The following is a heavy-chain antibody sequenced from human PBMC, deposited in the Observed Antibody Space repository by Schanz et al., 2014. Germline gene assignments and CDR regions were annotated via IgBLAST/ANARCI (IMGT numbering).Heavy chain of an antibody. CDR3: ASPYGCSGYGTYFDF. V-gene: IGHV3-30-3*01. J-gene: IGHJ4*02. D-gene: IGHD5-12*01. Sequence: QVQLLQFGGGVVQPGRSLRLSCAASGFTFSSYAMHWVRQAPGKGLEWVALISNDGNIKYYADSVEGRFTISRDNSRNTLYLKMSSLGTEVTDVDNCASPYGCSGYGTYFDFWGQGTLVTVSS. CDR1: GFTFSSYA. CDR2: ISNDGNIK.